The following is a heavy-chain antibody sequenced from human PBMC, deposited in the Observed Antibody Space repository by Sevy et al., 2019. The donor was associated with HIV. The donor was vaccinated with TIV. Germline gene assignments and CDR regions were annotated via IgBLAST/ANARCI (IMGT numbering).Heavy chain of an antibody. J-gene: IGHJ4*02. CDR2: ITFSSNTI. CDR1: GFTFSNYN. D-gene: IGHD6-13*01. Sequence: GGSLRLSCAASGFTFSNYNMDWVRQAPGKGLEWVSYITFSSNTIYYADSVKGRFTISRDNAKKSLYLQMNSLRAEDTAVHYCARHQLRVSATGFDYWGQGTLVTVSS. V-gene: IGHV3-48*01. CDR3: ARHQLRVSATGFDY.